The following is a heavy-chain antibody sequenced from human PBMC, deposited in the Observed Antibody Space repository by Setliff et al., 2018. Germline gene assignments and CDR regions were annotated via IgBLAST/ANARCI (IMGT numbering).Heavy chain of an antibody. CDR3: ARATEKFGLYSSSSNPFDI. V-gene: IGHV4-4*02. CDR1: GGSISSSNW. D-gene: IGHD6-6*01. CDR2: IYHSGST. J-gene: IGHJ3*02. Sequence: SETLSLTCAVSGGSISSSNWWSWVRQPPGKGLEWIGEIYHSGSTNYNPSLKSRVTISVDKSKNQFSLKLSSVTAADTAVYYCARATEKFGLYSSSSNPFDIWGQGTMVTVS.